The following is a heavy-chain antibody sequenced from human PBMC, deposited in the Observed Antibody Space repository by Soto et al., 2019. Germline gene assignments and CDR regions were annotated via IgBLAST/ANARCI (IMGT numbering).Heavy chain of an antibody. CDR3: AKGAVAGAPTSYYYYGMDV. V-gene: IGHV1-69*05. CDR1: GGTFRTYA. J-gene: IGHJ6*02. Sequence: QVQLLQSGAEVKKPGSSVRVSCEASGGTFRTYAISWVRQAPGQGLEWMGEIIPIFGTVNYAQKFQGRGTXTXDXTTTTVDMDLRSLRSEDTAVYYCAKGAVAGAPTSYYYYGMDVWGQGTTVTVSS. D-gene: IGHD6-19*01. CDR2: IIPIFGTV.